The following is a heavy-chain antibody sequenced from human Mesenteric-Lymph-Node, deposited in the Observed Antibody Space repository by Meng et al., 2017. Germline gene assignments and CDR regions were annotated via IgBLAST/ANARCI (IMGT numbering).Heavy chain of an antibody. CDR3: ARDGVAGTSADAFDI. Sequence: ASVKVSCKASGYTFTSYAMHWVRQAPGQRLEWMGWINAGNGNTKYSQKFQGRVTMTRDTSTSTVYMELSSLRSEDTAVYYCARDGVAGTSADAFDIWGQGTMVTVSS. CDR1: GYTFTSYA. J-gene: IGHJ3*02. D-gene: IGHD6-19*01. CDR2: INAGNGNT. V-gene: IGHV1-3*01.